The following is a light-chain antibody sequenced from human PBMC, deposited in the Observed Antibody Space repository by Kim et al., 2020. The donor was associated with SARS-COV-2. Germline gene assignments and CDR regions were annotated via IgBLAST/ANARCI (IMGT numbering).Light chain of an antibody. J-gene: IGKJ4*01. V-gene: IGKV3-15*01. Sequence: VSPGERATLSCRASQSLSSDLAWYQQRPGQAPRLLIYDASTRATGIPARFSGSGSGTDFSLTISSLKSEDFGIYYCQQYNVWPLTFGGGTKVDIK. CDR2: DAS. CDR1: QSLSSD. CDR3: QQYNVWPLT.